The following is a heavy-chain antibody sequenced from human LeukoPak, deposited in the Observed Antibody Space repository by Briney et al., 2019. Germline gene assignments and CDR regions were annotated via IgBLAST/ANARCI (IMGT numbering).Heavy chain of an antibody. V-gene: IGHV1-2*02. Sequence: ASVKVSCKASGYTFTGYYMHWVRQAPGQGLEWMGWINPNSGGANYAQKFQGRVTMTRDTSISTAYMELSRLRSDDTAVYYCARDVGSSGYYGAVAFDIWGQGTMVTVSS. CDR3: ARDVGSSGYYGAVAFDI. CDR2: INPNSGGA. D-gene: IGHD3-22*01. J-gene: IGHJ3*02. CDR1: GYTFTGYY.